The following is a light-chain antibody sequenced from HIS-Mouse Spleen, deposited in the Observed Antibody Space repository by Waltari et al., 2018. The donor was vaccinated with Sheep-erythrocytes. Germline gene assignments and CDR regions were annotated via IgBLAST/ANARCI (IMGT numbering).Light chain of an antibody. CDR2: EGS. V-gene: IGLV2-23*01. CDR3: CSYAGSSTPWV. CDR1: SRAVGSYNL. Sequence: QSALTQPASVSGSPGQSITISCPGTSRAVGSYNLVSWYQQHPGKAPKPMIYEGSKRPSGVSNRFSGSKSGNTASLTISGLQAEDEADYYCCSYAGSSTPWVFGGGTKLTVL. J-gene: IGLJ3*02.